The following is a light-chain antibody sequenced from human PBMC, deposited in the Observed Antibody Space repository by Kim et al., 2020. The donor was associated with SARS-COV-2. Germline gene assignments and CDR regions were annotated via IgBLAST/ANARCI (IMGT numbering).Light chain of an antibody. CDR3: QAWDNSAGV. V-gene: IGLV3-1*01. Sequence: VSPGQTASITCSGDGLGNKYASWYQQKSGQSPVLVIYQDSKRPSGIPERFSGSNSGNTATLTISGTQAMDEADYYCQAWDNSAGVFGAGTKVTVL. J-gene: IGLJ1*01. CDR2: QDS. CDR1: GLGNKY.